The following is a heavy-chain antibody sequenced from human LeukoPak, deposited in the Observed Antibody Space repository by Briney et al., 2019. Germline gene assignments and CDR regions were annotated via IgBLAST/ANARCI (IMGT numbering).Heavy chain of an antibody. D-gene: IGHD3-10*01. CDR3: ARGQWFRAF. CDR2: IHYSGSA. J-gene: IGHJ4*02. V-gene: IGHV4-34*01. CDR1: GGSFSGYY. Sequence: PSETLSLTCAVYGGSFSGYYWTWIRQPPGKGLEWIGEIHYSGSATYNPSLKSRVTISVDTSKNQFSLKMNSVTAADTAVYYYARGQWFRAFWSRGTPVTVSS.